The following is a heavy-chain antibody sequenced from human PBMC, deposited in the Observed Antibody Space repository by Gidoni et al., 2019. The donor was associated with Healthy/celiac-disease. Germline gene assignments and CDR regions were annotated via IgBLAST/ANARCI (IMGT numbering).Heavy chain of an antibody. D-gene: IGHD6-6*01. Sequence: QVQLVESGGGVVQPVSSLRLSCAASGFTFRSYGMHWVRQAPGKGLEWVAVIWYDGSNKYYADSVKGRFTISRDNSKNTLYLQMNSLRAEDTAVYYCARDSSSAFDYWGQGTLVTVSS. CDR1: GFTFRSYG. CDR2: IWYDGSNK. V-gene: IGHV3-33*01. J-gene: IGHJ4*02. CDR3: ARDSSSAFDY.